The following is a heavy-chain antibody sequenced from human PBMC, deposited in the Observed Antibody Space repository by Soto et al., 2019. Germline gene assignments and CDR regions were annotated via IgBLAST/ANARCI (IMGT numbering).Heavy chain of an antibody. CDR1: GYTFTGYY. V-gene: IGHV1-2*04. D-gene: IGHD6-13*01. CDR2: INPNSGGT. Sequence: ASVKVSCKASGYTFTGYYMHWVRQAPGQGLEWMGWINPNSGGTNYAQKFQGWVTMTRDTSISTAYMELSRLRSDDTAVYYSARDYIAAAGTDAFDIWGQGTMVTVSS. CDR3: ARDYIAAAGTDAFDI. J-gene: IGHJ3*02.